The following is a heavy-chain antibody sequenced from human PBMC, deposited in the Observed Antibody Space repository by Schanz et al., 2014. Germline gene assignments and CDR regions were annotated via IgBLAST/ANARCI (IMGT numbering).Heavy chain of an antibody. CDR3: ARGHHPHGITVAARGFDP. CDR2: IYYSGNT. V-gene: IGHV4-30-2*06. CDR1: GGSISSGGYS. Sequence: LQLQESGSGLMKPSQTLSLTCAVSGGSISSGGYSWNWIRQSPGKGLEWIGYIYYSGNTYYNPSLKSRVTISVARSKNQFSLRLDSVTAADTAVYYCARGHHPHGITVAARGFDPWGQGTLVTVSS. D-gene: IGHD6-19*01. J-gene: IGHJ5*02.